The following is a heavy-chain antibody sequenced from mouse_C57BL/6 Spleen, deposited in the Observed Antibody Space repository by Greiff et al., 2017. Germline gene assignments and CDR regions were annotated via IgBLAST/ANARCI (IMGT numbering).Heavy chain of an antibody. Sequence: VQLQQSGAELVRPGASVKLSCTASGFNIKDAYMHWVKQRPEQGLEWIGWIDPENGDTEYASKFQGKATITADTSSNTAYLQLSSLTSEDTAVYYCTGYYSNFPFAYWGQGTLVTVSA. D-gene: IGHD2-5*01. V-gene: IGHV14-4*01. CDR2: IDPENGDT. J-gene: IGHJ3*01. CDR1: GFNIKDAY. CDR3: TGYYSNFPFAY.